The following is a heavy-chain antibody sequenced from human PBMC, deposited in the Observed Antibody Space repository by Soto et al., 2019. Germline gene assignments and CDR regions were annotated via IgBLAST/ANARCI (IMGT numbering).Heavy chain of an antibody. V-gene: IGHV3-72*01. CDR3: TVWGSGNDFGAA. Sequence: EVQLVESGGGLVQPGGSLRLSCAASGFTFSDHYMDWVRQAPGKGLEWVGRSKNKADSYTTEYAASVKGRFTISRDGSKNSLFLQMNSLNTEDTGVYYCTVWGSGNDFGAAWGQGILVTVSS. D-gene: IGHD3-10*01. J-gene: IGHJ4*02. CDR2: SKNKADSYTT. CDR1: GFTFSDHY.